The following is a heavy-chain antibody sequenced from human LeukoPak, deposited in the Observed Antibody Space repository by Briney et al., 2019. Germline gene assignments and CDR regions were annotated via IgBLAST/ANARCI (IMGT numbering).Heavy chain of an antibody. CDR2: IYSGGST. Sequence: PGGSLRLSCAASGFTVSSNYMSWVRQAPGKGLEWVSVIYSGGSTYYADSVKGRFTISRDNSKNTLYLQMNSLRAEDTAVYYCAGVRMVAASYFDYWGQGTLVTVSS. CDR3: AGVRMVAASYFDY. J-gene: IGHJ4*02. CDR1: GFTVSSNY. V-gene: IGHV3-66*01. D-gene: IGHD2-15*01.